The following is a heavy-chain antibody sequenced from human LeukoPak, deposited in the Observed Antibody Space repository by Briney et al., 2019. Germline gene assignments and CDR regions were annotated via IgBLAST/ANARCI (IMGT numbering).Heavy chain of an antibody. CDR1: GGSISSYY. Sequence: SETLSLTCTVSGGSISSYYWSWIRQPPGKGLEWIGYIYYSGSTNYNPSLKSRVTISVDTSKDQFSLKLSSVTAADTAVYYCARISGYDLRFDYWGQGTLVTVSS. CDR2: IYYSGST. V-gene: IGHV4-59*08. J-gene: IGHJ4*02. D-gene: IGHD5-12*01. CDR3: ARISGYDLRFDY.